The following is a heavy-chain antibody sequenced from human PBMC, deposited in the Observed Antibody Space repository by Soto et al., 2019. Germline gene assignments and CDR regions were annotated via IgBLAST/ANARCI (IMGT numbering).Heavy chain of an antibody. Sequence: SETLSLTCTVSSGSINGRIHFWGWVRQPPGKGLEWIGTFYYGGTPYYSPSLKSRVTISVDTSNNQFSLKLSSVTAADTAVYYCARLVDPCGGDCSSPVYFDYWGQGTQVTVSS. CDR3: ARLVDPCGGDCSSPVYFDY. D-gene: IGHD2-21*02. V-gene: IGHV4-39*01. J-gene: IGHJ4*02. CDR1: SGSINGRIHF. CDR2: FYYGGTP.